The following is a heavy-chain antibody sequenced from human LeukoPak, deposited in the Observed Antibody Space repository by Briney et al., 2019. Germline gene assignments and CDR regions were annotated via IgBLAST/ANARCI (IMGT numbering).Heavy chain of an antibody. Sequence: PGGSLRLSCVASGLTFSAYWMIWVRQAPGEGLEWVADINQDGSDKYFVDSVKGRFTISRDNAKNSLYLQMNSLRAEDTAVYYCVRLKFNLQYSYYMDVWGKGTTVTVSS. J-gene: IGHJ6*03. CDR3: VRLKFNLQYSYYMDV. CDR2: INQDGSDK. CDR1: GLTFSAYW. D-gene: IGHD2/OR15-2a*01. V-gene: IGHV3-7*01.